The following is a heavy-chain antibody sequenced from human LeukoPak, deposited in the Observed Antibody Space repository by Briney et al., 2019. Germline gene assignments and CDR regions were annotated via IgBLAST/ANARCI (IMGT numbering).Heavy chain of an antibody. CDR3: ARVSSDWFYFHS. Sequence: SETLSLTCAVSGYFISSGNYWGWIRQPPGKGVEWIGSIYHSGSTYYNPSLKSRVTISVDTSKNQFSLKLNSVTATDTAVYYCARVSSDWFYFHSWGQGTLVTVSS. D-gene: IGHD3-9*01. CDR1: GYFISSGNY. CDR2: IYHSGST. V-gene: IGHV4-38-2*01. J-gene: IGHJ4*02.